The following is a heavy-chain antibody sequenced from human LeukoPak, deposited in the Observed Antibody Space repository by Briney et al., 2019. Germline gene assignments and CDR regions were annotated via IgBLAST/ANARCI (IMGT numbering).Heavy chain of an antibody. CDR1: GFTFSSYG. J-gene: IGHJ6*02. D-gene: IGHD3-22*01. CDR3: AKTLYDSSGYFYYYYYYGMDV. Sequence: GSLRLSCAASGFTFSSYGMHWVRQAPGKGLEWVAVISYDGSNKYYADSVKGRFTISRDNSKNTLYLQMNSLRAEDTAVYYCAKTLYDSSGYFYYYYYYGMDVWGQGTTVTVYS. V-gene: IGHV3-30*18. CDR2: ISYDGSNK.